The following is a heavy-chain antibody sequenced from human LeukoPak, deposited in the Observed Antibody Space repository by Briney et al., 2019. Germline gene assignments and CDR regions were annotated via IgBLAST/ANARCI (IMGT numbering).Heavy chain of an antibody. Sequence: PGGSLRLSCAASGFTFSSYAMSWVRQAPGKGLKWVSAISGSGGSTYYADSVKGRFTISRDNSKNTLYLQMNSLRAEDTAVYYCAIPARGQWLVYFDYWGQGTLVTVSS. CDR1: GFTFSSYA. D-gene: IGHD6-19*01. V-gene: IGHV3-23*01. CDR3: AIPARGQWLVYFDY. J-gene: IGHJ4*02. CDR2: ISGSGGST.